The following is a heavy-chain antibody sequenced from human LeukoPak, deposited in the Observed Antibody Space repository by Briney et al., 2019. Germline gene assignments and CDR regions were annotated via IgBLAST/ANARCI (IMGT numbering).Heavy chain of an antibody. CDR2: ISTSSSYI. Sequence: PGGSLRLSCAASGFTFNRYNMNWVRRAPGKGLEWVSSISTSSSYIYYADSVKGRFTISRDNAKNSLYLQMNSLRAEDTAVYYCASRYSSSRPFDPWGQGTLVTVSS. CDR3: ASRYSSSRPFDP. D-gene: IGHD6-13*01. CDR1: GFTFNRYN. J-gene: IGHJ5*02. V-gene: IGHV3-21*01.